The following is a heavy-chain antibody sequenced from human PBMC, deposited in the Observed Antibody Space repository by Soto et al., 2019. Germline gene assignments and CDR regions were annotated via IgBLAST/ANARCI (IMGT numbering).Heavy chain of an antibody. CDR2: ISPRTGGT. CDR3: AGDRGIETITDWDFTF. D-gene: IGHD1-20*01. CDR1: GYTFTNYY. Sequence: ASVKVSCKGSGYTFTNYYIHWVRQVPGHGLEWIGWISPRTGGTKYARTFPGRVTLTRDTHITAACLELSRLRSDDTALYYCAGDRGIETITDWDFTFRRRRTPVPVSS. V-gene: IGHV1-2*02. J-gene: IGHJ2*01.